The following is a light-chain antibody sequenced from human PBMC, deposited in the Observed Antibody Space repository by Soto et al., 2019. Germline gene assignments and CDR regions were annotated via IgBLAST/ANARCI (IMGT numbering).Light chain of an antibody. CDR3: QSHDTSLSGPRI. Sequence: QAVVTQPPSVSGAPGQRVTISCTGSSSNIGAGYDVHWYQQLPGTAPKLLIYGNNNRPSGVPDRFSGSKSGTSASLAITGLLPEDEADYYCQSHDTSLSGPRIFGTGTKLTVL. CDR2: GNN. J-gene: IGLJ1*01. CDR1: SSNIGAGYD. V-gene: IGLV1-40*01.